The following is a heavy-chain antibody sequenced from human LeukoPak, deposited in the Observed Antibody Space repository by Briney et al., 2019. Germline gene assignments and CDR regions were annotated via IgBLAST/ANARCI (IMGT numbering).Heavy chain of an antibody. CDR3: ARDYWCELGAFDI. CDR2: IYTSGST. D-gene: IGHD1-26*01. V-gene: IGHV4-4*07. J-gene: IGHJ3*02. Sequence: AATLSPTRTLSGPSISSYYGSSIRHPAGEGREWIGHIYTSGSTNYNRFLKSRVTMSVDTSKNQFSLKLSSVTAADTAVYYCARDYWCELGAFDIWGQGTMVTVSS. CDR1: GPSISSYY.